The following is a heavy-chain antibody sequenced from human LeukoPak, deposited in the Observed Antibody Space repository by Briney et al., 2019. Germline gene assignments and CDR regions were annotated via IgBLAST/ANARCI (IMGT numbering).Heavy chain of an antibody. Sequence: PGGSLRLSCAASGFTVSNNYMSWVRQAPGKGLEWVSVIYSGGSSYYADSVKGRFTISRDNSKNTVYLQMNSLRVEDTAVYYCARDLAGHYYGSGSSFDYWGQGTLVTVSS. D-gene: IGHD3-10*01. V-gene: IGHV3-66*01. J-gene: IGHJ4*02. CDR3: ARDLAGHYYGSGSSFDY. CDR1: GFTVSNNY. CDR2: IYSGGSS.